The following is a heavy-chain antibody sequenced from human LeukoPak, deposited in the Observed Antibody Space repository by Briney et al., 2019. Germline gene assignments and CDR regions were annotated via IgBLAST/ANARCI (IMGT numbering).Heavy chain of an antibody. CDR3: ARATYFWSGYNNYYYYMDV. D-gene: IGHD3-3*01. Sequence: GASVKVSCKASGYTFTSYGISWVRQAPGQGLEWMGWISAYNGNTNYAQKLQSRVTMTTDTSTSTAYMELRSLRSDDTAVYYCARATYFWSGYNNYYYYMDVWGKGTTVTVSS. J-gene: IGHJ6*03. CDR1: GYTFTSYG. CDR2: ISAYNGNT. V-gene: IGHV1-18*01.